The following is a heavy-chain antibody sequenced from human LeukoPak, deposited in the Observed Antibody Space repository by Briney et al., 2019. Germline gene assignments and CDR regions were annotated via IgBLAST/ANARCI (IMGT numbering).Heavy chain of an antibody. J-gene: IGHJ3*02. CDR1: GGSFSGYY. CDR2: INHSGST. CDR3: ARGRRGSKAFDI. Sequence: SETLSLTCAVYGGSFSGYYWSWIRQPPGKGLEWIGEINHSGSTDYNPSLKSRVTISVDTSKNQFSLKLSSVTAADTAVCYCARGRRGSKAFDIWGQGTMVTVSS. D-gene: IGHD1-14*01. V-gene: IGHV4-34*01.